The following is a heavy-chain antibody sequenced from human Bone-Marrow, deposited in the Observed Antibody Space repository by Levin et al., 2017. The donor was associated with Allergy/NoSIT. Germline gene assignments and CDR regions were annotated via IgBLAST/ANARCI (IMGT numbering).Heavy chain of an antibody. J-gene: IGHJ5*02. CDR2: ISDDNGNT. CDR3: ARLNYFGSGALAVKHSWLDP. CDR1: GHTYTSHG. V-gene: IGHV1-18*01. Sequence: ASVKVSCKTSGHTYTSHGLSWVRQAPGQGLEWMGWISDDNGNTNYAPKFQGRVTMTTDTSTNTAYLDLRSLRFDDTAIYYCARLNYFGSGALAVKHSWLDPWGQGTLVTVSS. D-gene: IGHD3-10*01.